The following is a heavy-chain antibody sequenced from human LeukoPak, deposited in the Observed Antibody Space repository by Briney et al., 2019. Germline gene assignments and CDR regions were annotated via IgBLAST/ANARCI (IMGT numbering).Heavy chain of an antibody. CDR1: GGSISSSSSY. Sequence: SETLSLTCTVSGGSISSSSSYWGWIRQPPGKGLEWIGSIYCSGSTYYNPSLKSRVTISVDTSKNQFSLKLSSMTAADTAVYYCARHHIEGYYYGSEYWGQGTLVTVSS. D-gene: IGHD3-10*01. CDR3: ARHHIEGYYYGSEY. V-gene: IGHV4-39*01. J-gene: IGHJ4*02. CDR2: IYCSGST.